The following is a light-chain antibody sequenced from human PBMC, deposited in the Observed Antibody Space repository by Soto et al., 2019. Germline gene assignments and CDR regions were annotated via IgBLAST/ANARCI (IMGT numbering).Light chain of an antibody. J-gene: IGKJ5*01. Sequence: DIQMTQSPSSLSASVGDRVTITCRASRSIGTYLYWYQHKAEQAPKLLIYTASSLQSGVPSRFSCSGSWTYFTRTISSLQPEDSATYYCQHNYSAPGFGQGTRLEIK. V-gene: IGKV1-39*01. CDR2: TAS. CDR3: QHNYSAPG. CDR1: RSIGTY.